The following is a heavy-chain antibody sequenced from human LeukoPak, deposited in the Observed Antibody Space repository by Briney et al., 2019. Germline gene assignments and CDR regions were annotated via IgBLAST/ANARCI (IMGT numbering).Heavy chain of an antibody. CDR2: IRSKAYGGTT. CDR3: TRASYGSGSYSIFDY. D-gene: IGHD3-10*01. Sequence: GGSLRLSCTASGFTCGDYAMSWVRQAPGKGLEWVGFIRSKAYGGTTEYAASVKGRFTISRDDSKSIAYLQMNSLKTEDTAVYYCTRASYGSGSYSIFDYWGQGTLVTVSS. CDR1: GFTCGDYA. J-gene: IGHJ4*02. V-gene: IGHV3-49*04.